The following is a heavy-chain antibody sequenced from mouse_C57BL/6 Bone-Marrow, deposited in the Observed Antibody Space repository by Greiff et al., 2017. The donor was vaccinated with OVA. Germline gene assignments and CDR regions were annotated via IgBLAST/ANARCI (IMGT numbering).Heavy chain of an antibody. CDR2: IHPNSGST. J-gene: IGHJ1*03. CDR3: ARSWLLPYWYFDV. V-gene: IGHV1-64*01. CDR1: GYTFTSYW. D-gene: IGHD2-3*01. Sequence: QVQLKQPGAELVKPGASVKLSCKASGYTFTSYWMHWVKQRPGQGLEWIGMIHPNSGSTNYNEKFKSKATLTVDKSSSTAYMQLSSLTSEDSAVYYCARSWLLPYWYFDVWGTGTTVTVSS.